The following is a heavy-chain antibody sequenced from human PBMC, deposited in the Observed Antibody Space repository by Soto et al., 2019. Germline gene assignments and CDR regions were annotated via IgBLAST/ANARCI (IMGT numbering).Heavy chain of an antibody. Sequence: YLRLSCAASGFTFSSYSMNCVRQSPGKLLEWVSYISSSSSTIYYADSVKGRFTISRDNAKNSLYLQMNSLRDEYTAVYYCARDRSTSGWFRVPTCWGKGTMVTVSS. CDR1: GFTFSSYS. CDR2: ISSSSSTI. V-gene: IGHV3-48*02. D-gene: IGHD6-19*01. CDR3: ARDRSTSGWFRVPTC. J-gene: IGHJ4*02.